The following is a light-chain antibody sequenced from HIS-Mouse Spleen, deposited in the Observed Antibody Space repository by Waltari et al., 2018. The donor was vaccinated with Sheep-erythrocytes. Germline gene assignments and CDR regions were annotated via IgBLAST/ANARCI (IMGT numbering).Light chain of an antibody. CDR3: CSYAGSYNHV. CDR1: SREVGGHNS. J-gene: IGLJ1*01. CDR2: YVS. Sequence: SALTQPRSVSGSPGQLVNISRTGTSREVGGHNSFSWYLQHPGKAPNRMIYYVSTQPSGVPDRFSGSKSGNTASLTISGLQAEDEADYYCCSYAGSYNHVFATGTKVTVL. V-gene: IGLV2-11*01.